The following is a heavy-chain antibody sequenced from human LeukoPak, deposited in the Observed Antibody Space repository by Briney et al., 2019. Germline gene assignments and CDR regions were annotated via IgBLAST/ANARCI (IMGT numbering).Heavy chain of an antibody. CDR1: GYTFTSYY. Sequence: ASVRVSCKASGYTFTSYYMHWVRQAPGQGLEWMGIINPSGGSTNYAQKFQGRVTMTRDTSTSTVYMELSSLRSEDTAVYYCARGNPTNYGAYLYYFDYWGQGTLVTVSS. D-gene: IGHD4-17*01. CDR3: ARGNPTNYGAYLYYFDY. J-gene: IGHJ4*02. CDR2: INPSGGST. V-gene: IGHV1-46*01.